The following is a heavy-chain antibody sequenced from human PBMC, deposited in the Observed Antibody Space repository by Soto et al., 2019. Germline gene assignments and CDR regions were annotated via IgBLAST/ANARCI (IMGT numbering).Heavy chain of an antibody. Sequence: SQTLSLTCVISGDSVSSNSAAWNWIRQSPSRGLEWLGRTYYRSKWYNDYAVSVKSRITINPDTSKNQFSLQLNSVTPEDTAVYYCARDPAARPELGYGMDVWGQGTTVTVSS. V-gene: IGHV6-1*01. CDR2: TYYRSKWYN. CDR3: ARDPAARPELGYGMDV. J-gene: IGHJ6*02. D-gene: IGHD6-6*01. CDR1: GDSVSSNSAA.